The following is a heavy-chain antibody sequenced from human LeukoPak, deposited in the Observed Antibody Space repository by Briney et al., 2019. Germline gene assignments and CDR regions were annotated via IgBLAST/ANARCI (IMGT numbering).Heavy chain of an antibody. Sequence: SETLSLTCAVYGGSFRGYYWSWIRQPPGKGLEWIGEINHSGSTNYNPSLKSRVTISVDTSKNQFSLKLSSVTAADTAVYYCRLTGYSSSWSDYWGQGTLVTVSS. V-gene: IGHV4-34*01. J-gene: IGHJ4*02. CDR1: GGSFRGYY. CDR3: RLTGYSSSWSDY. CDR2: INHSGST. D-gene: IGHD6-13*01.